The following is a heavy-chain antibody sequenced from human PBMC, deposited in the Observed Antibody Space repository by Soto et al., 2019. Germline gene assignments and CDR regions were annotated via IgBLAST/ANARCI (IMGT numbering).Heavy chain of an antibody. CDR3: AKEGITGTGARGNYFDY. J-gene: IGHJ4*02. Sequence: GGSLRLSCAGSGFTFSSYATNWVRQAPGKGLEWVSAIHGNGVSTHYTDSVKGRFTISRDNSKNTLYLQMNSLRAEDTAVYYCAKEGITGTGARGNYFDYWGQGILVTLSS. D-gene: IGHD1-7*01. V-gene: IGHV3-23*01. CDR2: IHGNGVST. CDR1: GFTFSSYA.